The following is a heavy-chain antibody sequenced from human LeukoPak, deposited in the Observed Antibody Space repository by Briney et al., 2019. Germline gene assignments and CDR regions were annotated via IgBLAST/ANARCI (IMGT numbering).Heavy chain of an antibody. D-gene: IGHD3-16*01. CDR3: ARVDYGSSNRFDP. CDR1: GGSLSGYY. J-gene: IGHJ5*02. V-gene: IGHV4-34*01. CDR2: INHSGST. Sequence: PSETLSLTCAVYGGSLSGYYWSWIRQPPGKGLEWIGEINHSGSTNYNPSLKSRVTISVDTSNNQFSLKLSSVTAADTALYFCARVDYGSSNRFDPWGQGTLVTVSS.